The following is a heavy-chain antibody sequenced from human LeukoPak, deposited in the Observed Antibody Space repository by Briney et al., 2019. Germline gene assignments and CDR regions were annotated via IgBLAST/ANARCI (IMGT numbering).Heavy chain of an antibody. CDR3: ARVRLTNWFDP. CDR2: IYYSGST. CDR1: GGSISSSSYY. V-gene: IGHV4-39*01. J-gene: IGHJ5*02. Sequence: SETLSLTCTVSGGSISSSSYYWGWIRQLPGKGLEWIGSIYYSGSTYYNPSLKSRVTISVDTSKNQFSLKLSSVTAADPAVYYCARVRLTNWFDPWGQGTLVTVSS.